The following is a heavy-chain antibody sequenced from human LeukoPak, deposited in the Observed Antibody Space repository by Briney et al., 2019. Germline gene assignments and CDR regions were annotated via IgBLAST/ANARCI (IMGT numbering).Heavy chain of an antibody. CDR1: GGSISSYY. Sequence: SETLSLTCTVSGGSISSYYWSWIRQPPGKGLEWIGYIYYSGSTNYNPSLKSRVTVSVDTSKNQFSLKLSSVTAADTAVYYCARPFRSDFPNDAFDIWGQGTMVTVSS. CDR2: IYYSGST. D-gene: IGHD5-12*01. CDR3: ARPFRSDFPNDAFDI. J-gene: IGHJ3*02. V-gene: IGHV4-59*08.